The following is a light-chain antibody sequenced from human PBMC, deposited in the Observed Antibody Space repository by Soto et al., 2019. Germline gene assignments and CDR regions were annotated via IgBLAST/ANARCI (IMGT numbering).Light chain of an antibody. Sequence: IQMTQSPSSLSASFGDRVTITCRASQSISSYLNWYQQKPGKAPKLLIYAASSLQSGVPSRFSGSGSGTDFTLTISSLQPEDFATYYCQQSYSTPPITFGQGTRLEIK. J-gene: IGKJ5*01. CDR3: QQSYSTPPIT. V-gene: IGKV1-39*01. CDR2: AAS. CDR1: QSISSY.